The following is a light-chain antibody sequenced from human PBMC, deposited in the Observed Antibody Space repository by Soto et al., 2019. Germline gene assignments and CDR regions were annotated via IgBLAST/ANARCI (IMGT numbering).Light chain of an antibody. J-gene: IGLJ1*01. V-gene: IGLV2-14*01. Sequence: PASVSGSPGQSITISCTGTSSDVGGYNYVSWYQHHPGKAPRLMIYEVSNRPSGVSDRFSGSKSGNTASLTISGLLAEDEADHYCSSYTSISTYVFGTGTKVTVL. CDR2: EVS. CDR1: SSDVGGYNY. CDR3: SSYTSISTYV.